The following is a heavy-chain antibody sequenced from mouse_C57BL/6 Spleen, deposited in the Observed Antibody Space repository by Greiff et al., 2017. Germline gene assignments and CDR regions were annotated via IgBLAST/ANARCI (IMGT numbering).Heavy chain of an antibody. Sequence: QVQLQQSGAELVRPGASVTLSCKASGYTFTDYEMHWVKQTPVHGLEWIGAIDPETGGTAYNQKFKGKAILTADKSSSTAYMALRSLTSEDSAVYYCTRRDCGSSFDYWGQGTTRTVSS. J-gene: IGHJ2*01. CDR3: TRRDCGSSFDY. CDR1: GYTFTDYE. CDR2: IDPETGGT. D-gene: IGHD1-1*01. V-gene: IGHV1-15*01.